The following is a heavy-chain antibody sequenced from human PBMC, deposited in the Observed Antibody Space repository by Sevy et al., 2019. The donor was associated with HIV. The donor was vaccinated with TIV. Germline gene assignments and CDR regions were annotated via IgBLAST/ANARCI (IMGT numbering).Heavy chain of an antibody. CDR2: INPNSGGT. D-gene: IGHD2-15*01. CDR3: AKERVYCSGGSCKPVGWFDP. Sequence: ASVKVSCKASGYTFTGYYMHWVRQAPGQGLEWMGWINPNSGGTNYAQKFQGRVTMTRDTSISTAYMELSRLRSDDTAVYYCAKERVYCSGGSCKPVGWFDPWGQGTLVTVSS. CDR1: GYTFTGYY. V-gene: IGHV1-2*02. J-gene: IGHJ5*02.